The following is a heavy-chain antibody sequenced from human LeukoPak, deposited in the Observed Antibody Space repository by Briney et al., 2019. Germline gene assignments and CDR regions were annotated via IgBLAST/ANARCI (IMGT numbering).Heavy chain of an antibody. CDR3: ARDLGSYGYNYMDV. CDR1: GYSISSGYY. Sequence: SETLSLTCTVSGYSISSGYYWGWIRQPPGKGLEWIGSIYHSGSTYYNPSLKSRVTISVDTSKNQFSLKLSSVTAADTAVYYCARDLGSYGYNYMDVWGKGTTVTVSS. D-gene: IGHD3-16*01. J-gene: IGHJ6*03. V-gene: IGHV4-38-2*02. CDR2: IYHSGST.